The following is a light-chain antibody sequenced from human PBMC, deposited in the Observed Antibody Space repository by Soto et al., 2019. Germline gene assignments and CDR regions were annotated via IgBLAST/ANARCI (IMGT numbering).Light chain of an antibody. Sequence: EIVMKQSPATLCVAPGGRVTLSCRASQSVSSRLAWYQQKPGQAPRLLIYDASNRATGIPARFSGSGSGTDFTLTISSLEPEDLAVYYCQQRSNWPPLTFGGGTQLDIK. CDR3: QQRSNWPPLT. CDR2: DAS. V-gene: IGKV3-11*01. CDR1: QSVSSR. J-gene: IGKJ4*01.